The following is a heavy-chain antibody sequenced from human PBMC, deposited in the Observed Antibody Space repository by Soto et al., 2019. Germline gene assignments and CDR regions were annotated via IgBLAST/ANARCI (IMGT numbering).Heavy chain of an antibody. CDR2: VFHTGGT. CDR3: ARVFSSGSGWMYYFDF. CDR1: SDSIAGENW. Sequence: QVQLQESGPGRVKPSETLSLTCTVSSDSIAGENWWSWVRQPPGLGLEWIGEVFHTGGTNYNPSLKSRVTMEVDKSKNQFSLKLISATAADTAVYYCARVFSSGSGWMYYFDFWGQGTLVSVSS. J-gene: IGHJ4*02. D-gene: IGHD6-19*01. V-gene: IGHV4-4*02.